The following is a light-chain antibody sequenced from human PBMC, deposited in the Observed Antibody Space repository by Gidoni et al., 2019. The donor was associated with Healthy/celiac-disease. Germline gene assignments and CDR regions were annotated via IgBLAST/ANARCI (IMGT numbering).Light chain of an antibody. CDR1: QSISSY. V-gene: IGKV1-39*01. CDR2: AAS. Sequence: DIQLTQSPSTLSASVGDRVTITCRASQSISSYFNWYQQKPGKAPKLLIYAASSLQSGVPSRFSGSGSGTDFTLTISSLQPEDFANYYCQQSYSTPLTFGGXTKVEIK. J-gene: IGKJ4*01. CDR3: QQSYSTPLT.